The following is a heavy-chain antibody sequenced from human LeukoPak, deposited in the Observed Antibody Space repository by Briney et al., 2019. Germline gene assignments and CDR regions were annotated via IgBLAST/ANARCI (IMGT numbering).Heavy chain of an antibody. Sequence: GSLRLSCAASGFTFSSYSMNWVRQAPGKGLEWVSYISSSSSTIHYADSVKGRFTISRDNAKNSLYLQMNSLRAEDTAVYYCARVLWELEEGAFDIWGQGTMVTVSS. CDR3: ARVLWELEEGAFDI. CDR2: ISSSSSTI. D-gene: IGHD1-26*01. J-gene: IGHJ3*02. CDR1: GFTFSSYS. V-gene: IGHV3-48*04.